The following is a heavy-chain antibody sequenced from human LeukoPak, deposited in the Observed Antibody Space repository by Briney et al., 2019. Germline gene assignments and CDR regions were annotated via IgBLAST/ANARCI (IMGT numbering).Heavy chain of an antibody. CDR3: ARVPGVAYFDY. Sequence: ASVKVSCKASGYTFTGYHMHWVRQAPGQGLEWMGRINPNSGGTNYAQKFQGRVTMTRGTSISTAYMELSRLRSDDTAVYYRARVPGVAYFDYWGQGTLVTVSS. D-gene: IGHD3-10*01. CDR1: GYTFTGYH. V-gene: IGHV1-2*06. J-gene: IGHJ4*02. CDR2: INPNSGGT.